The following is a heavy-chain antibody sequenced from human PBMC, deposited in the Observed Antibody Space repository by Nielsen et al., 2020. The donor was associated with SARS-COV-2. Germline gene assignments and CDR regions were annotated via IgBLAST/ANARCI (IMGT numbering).Heavy chain of an antibody. CDR2: ITASGART. CDR1: GFAFRSYG. J-gene: IGHJ4*02. V-gene: IGHV3-23*01. D-gene: IGHD5-12*01. CDR3: ARGGSADRSTGFFDY. Sequence: GGSLRLSCEVSGFAFRSYGMSWVRQTPEKGLEWVSSITASGARTDYADSVKGRFTIFRDNSKNTVFFQMSSLRVEDTAVYFCARGGSADRSTGFFDYWGQGALVTVSS.